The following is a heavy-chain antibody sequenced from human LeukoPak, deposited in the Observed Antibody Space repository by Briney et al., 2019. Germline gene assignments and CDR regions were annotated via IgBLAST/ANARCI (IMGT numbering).Heavy chain of an antibody. Sequence: SETLSLTCTVSGYSISSGYYWGWIRQPPGKGLEWIGSIYHSGSTYYNPSLKSRVTISVDTSKNQFSLKLSSVTAADTAVYYCAREGIHAFDIWGQGTMVTVSS. J-gene: IGHJ3*02. V-gene: IGHV4-38-2*02. D-gene: IGHD3-10*01. CDR3: AREGIHAFDI. CDR2: IYHSGST. CDR1: GYSISSGYY.